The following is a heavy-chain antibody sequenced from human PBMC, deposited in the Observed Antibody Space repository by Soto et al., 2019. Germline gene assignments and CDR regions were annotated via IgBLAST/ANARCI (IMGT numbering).Heavy chain of an antibody. V-gene: IGHV6-1*01. CDR1: GDSVSSNSVV. D-gene: IGHD3-22*01. CDR2: TYYRSQWYY. Sequence: PSQTLSLTCAISGDSVSSNSVVWNWIRQSPSRGLEWLGRTYYRSQWYYDYAVSVKSRISINPDTSRNQFSLQLNSVTPEDTAVYYCARDAVVVVITTPDYYYGMDVWGQGTTVTVSS. CDR3: ARDAVVVVITTPDYYYGMDV. J-gene: IGHJ6*02.